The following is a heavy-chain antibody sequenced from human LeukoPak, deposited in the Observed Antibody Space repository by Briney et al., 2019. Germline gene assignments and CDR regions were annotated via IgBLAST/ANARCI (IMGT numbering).Heavy chain of an antibody. CDR2: VNDRGTT. V-gene: IGHV4-34*01. CDR3: ATRRGGLYPYYFDH. Sequence: SETLSRTCAVYGDSFSGYYWSWIRRSPGTGLEWIGEVNDRGTTNYNPNLKSRVTISVVTSSNQFSLRLTSVTAADTAIYFCATRRGGLYPYYFDHWDQGALVTVSS. D-gene: IGHD2-15*01. CDR1: GDSFSGYY. J-gene: IGHJ4*02.